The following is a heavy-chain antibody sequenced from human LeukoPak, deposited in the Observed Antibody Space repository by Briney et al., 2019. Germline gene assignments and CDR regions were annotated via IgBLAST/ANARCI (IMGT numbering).Heavy chain of an antibody. CDR3: ARGGGAMNYYDSSALDY. CDR1: GYTFTGCY. CDR2: INPNSGGT. D-gene: IGHD3-22*01. J-gene: IGHJ4*02. V-gene: IGHV1-2*06. Sequence: ASVKVSCKASGYTFTGCYMHWVRQAPGQGLEWMGRINPNSGGTNYAQKFQGRVTMTRDTSISTAYMELSRLRSDDTAVYYWARGGGAMNYYDSSALDYWGQGTLVTVSS.